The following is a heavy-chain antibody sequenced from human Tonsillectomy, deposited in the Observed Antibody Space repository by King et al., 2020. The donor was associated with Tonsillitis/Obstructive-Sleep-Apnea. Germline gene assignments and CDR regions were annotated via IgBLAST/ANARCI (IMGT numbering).Heavy chain of an antibody. V-gene: IGHV1-18*01. CDR2: ISPYSGIT. CDR3: ARVALRGREHHYHYYGMDV. D-gene: IGHD3-10*01. Sequence: QLVQSGAEVKKPGASVMVSCKASGYTFTSYALSWVRQAPGQGLEWMGWISPYSGITNYAQKLQGRVTMTTDTSTSTAYMELRSLRSDDTAVYYCARVALRGREHHYHYYGMDVWGQGTTVTVSS. CDR1: GYTFTSYA. J-gene: IGHJ6*02.